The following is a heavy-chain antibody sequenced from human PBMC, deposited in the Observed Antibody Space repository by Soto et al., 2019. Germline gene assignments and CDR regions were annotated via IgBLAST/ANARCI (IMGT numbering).Heavy chain of an antibody. Sequence: EVQLVQSGAELKKPGESLRLSCKGYGYTFTSHSINWVRQMPGKGLEWMGRIDPFDSYTNYSPSFQGHVTISADKSINTAYLQWSSLKASDTAMYYCPRLGGTYHSLFDPWGQGTLVTGSS. V-gene: IGHV5-10-1*01. CDR1: GYTFTSHS. CDR2: IDPFDSYT. CDR3: PRLGGTYHSLFDP. J-gene: IGHJ5*02.